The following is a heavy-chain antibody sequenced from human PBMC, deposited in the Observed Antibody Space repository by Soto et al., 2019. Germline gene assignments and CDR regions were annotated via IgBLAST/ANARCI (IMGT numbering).Heavy chain of an antibody. D-gene: IGHD3-16*02. CDR3: ARGKTRIMITFGGVIADY. CDR1: GYTLTELS. J-gene: IGHJ4*02. V-gene: IGHV1-24*01. CDR2: FDPEDGET. Sequence: ASVKVSCKVSGYTLTELSMHWVRQAPGKGLEWMGGFDPEDGETIYAQKFQGRVTMTRNTSISTAYMELSSLRSEDTAVYYCARGKTRIMITFGGVIADYWGQGTLVTVSS.